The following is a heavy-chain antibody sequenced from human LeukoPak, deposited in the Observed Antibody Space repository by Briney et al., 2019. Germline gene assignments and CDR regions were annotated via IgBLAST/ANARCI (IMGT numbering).Heavy chain of an antibody. CDR1: GYTFTSYD. V-gene: IGHV1-8*01. CDR3: ARGHGGYSFYYFDY. Sequence: ASVKVSCKASGYTFTSYDINWVRHATGQGLELMGWMNPNSGNTGYAQKFQGRVTMTRNTSISTAYMELSSLRSEDTAVYYCARGHGGYSFYYFDYWGQGTLVTVSS. D-gene: IGHD5-12*01. J-gene: IGHJ4*02. CDR2: MNPNSGNT.